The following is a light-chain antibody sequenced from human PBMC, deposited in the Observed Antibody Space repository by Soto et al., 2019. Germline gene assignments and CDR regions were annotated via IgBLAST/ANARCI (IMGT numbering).Light chain of an antibody. Sequence: DIQMTQSPSSVSASVGDTVTVSCRASQVISSWLAWYQQKPGRAPNLLIYKASTLQSGVPSRFSGSGSGTDFTLTISCLQSEDCAIYYCQQYHTWPITFGGGTKVDIK. V-gene: IGKV1-12*01. CDR1: QVISSW. CDR3: QQYHTWPIT. CDR2: KAS. J-gene: IGKJ4*01.